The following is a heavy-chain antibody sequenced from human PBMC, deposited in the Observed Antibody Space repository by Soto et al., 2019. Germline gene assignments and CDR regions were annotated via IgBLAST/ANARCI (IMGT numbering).Heavy chain of an antibody. CDR1: GFTFSSYS. CDR2: ISSSSSTI. D-gene: IGHD2-15*01. CDR3: ARELVVAATQSDY. V-gene: IGHV3-48*01. Sequence: GGSLRLSCAASGFTFSSYSMNWVRQAPGKGLEWVSYISSSSSTIYYADSVKGRFTISRDNAKNSLYLQMNSLRAEDTAVYYCARELVVAATQSDYWGQGTLVTVSS. J-gene: IGHJ4*02.